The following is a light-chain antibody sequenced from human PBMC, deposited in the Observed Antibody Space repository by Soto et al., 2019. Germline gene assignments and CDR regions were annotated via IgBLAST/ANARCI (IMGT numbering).Light chain of an antibody. CDR3: ASYTTTFTWV. CDR2: EVS. CDR1: SSDVGGHDY. Sequence: QSALTQPASVSGSPGQSITISCTGNSSDVGGHDYVSWFQQHPGKAPRLMIYEVSNRPSGVSNRFSGSKSGNTASLTISGLQSDDEADYYCASYTTTFTWVFGGGTKLTVL. V-gene: IGLV2-14*01. J-gene: IGLJ3*02.